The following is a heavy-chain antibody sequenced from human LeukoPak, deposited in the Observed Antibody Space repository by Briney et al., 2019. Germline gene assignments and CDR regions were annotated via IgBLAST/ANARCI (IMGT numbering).Heavy chain of an antibody. CDR3: AKSAYYDFWSGYPI. D-gene: IGHD3-3*01. V-gene: IGHV3-23*01. Sequence: GGSLRLSCAASGFDFSSYGMSWVRQSPGKGLEWVSTFSASSTSTYYADSVKGRFTISRDNSKNTLYLQMNSLRAEDTAVYYCAKSAYYDFWSGYPIWGQGTLVTVSS. CDR1: GFDFSSYG. CDR2: FSASSTST. J-gene: IGHJ4*02.